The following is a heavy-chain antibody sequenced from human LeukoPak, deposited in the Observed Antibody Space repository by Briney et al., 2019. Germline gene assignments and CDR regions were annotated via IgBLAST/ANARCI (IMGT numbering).Heavy chain of an antibody. V-gene: IGHV3-21*01. J-gene: IGHJ4*02. CDR3: ARVGRYSSGWYRGQGDY. D-gene: IGHD6-19*01. CDR1: GFTFSSYC. CDR2: ISSSSSYI. Sequence: GGSLRLSCAASGFTFSSYCMNWIRQAPGKGLEWVSYISSSSSYIYYADSVKGRFTISRDNAKNSLYLQMNSLRAEDTAVYYCARVGRYSSGWYRGQGDYWGQGTLVTVSS.